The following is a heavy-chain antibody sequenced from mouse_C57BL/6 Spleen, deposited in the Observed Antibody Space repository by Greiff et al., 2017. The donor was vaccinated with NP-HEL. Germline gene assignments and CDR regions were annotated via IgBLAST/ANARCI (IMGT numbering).Heavy chain of an antibody. V-gene: IGHV1-80*01. J-gene: IGHJ3*01. CDR1: GYAFSSYW. D-gene: IGHD1-1*01. CDR2: IYPGDGDT. Sequence: VQLQQSGAELVKPGASVKISCKASGYAFSSYWMNWVKQRPGKGLEWIGQIYPGDGDTNYNGKFKGKATLTADKSSSTAYMQLSSLTSEDSAVYFWARDPTVVGDWFAYWGQGTLVTVSA. CDR3: ARDPTVVGDWFAY.